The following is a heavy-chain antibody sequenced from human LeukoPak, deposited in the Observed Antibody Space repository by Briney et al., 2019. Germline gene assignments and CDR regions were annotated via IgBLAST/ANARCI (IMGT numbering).Heavy chain of an antibody. V-gene: IGHV1-2*02. CDR3: AGRLDYGDYRPASYYYGMDV. J-gene: IGHJ6*02. CDR2: INPNSGGT. D-gene: IGHD4-17*01. CDR1: GYTFTDYY. Sequence: ASVKVSCKASGYTFTDYYMHWVRQAPGQGLEWMGWINPNSGGTNYAQKFQGRVTMTRDTSISTAYMELSRLRSDDTAVYYCAGRLDYGDYRPASYYYGMDVWGQGTTVTVSS.